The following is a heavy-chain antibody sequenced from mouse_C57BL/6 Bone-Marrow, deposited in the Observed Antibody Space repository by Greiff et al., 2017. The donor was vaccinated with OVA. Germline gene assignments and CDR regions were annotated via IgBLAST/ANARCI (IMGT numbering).Heavy chain of an antibody. J-gene: IGHJ3*01. V-gene: IGHV1-78*01. CDR2: IYPRDGST. CDR1: GYTFTDHT. D-gene: IGHD2-4*01. CDR3: ARSPNDYDAWFAY. Sequence: VQRVESDAELVKPGASVKISCKVSGYTFTDHTIHWMKQRPEQGLEWIGYIYPRDGSTKYNEKFKGKATLTADKSSSTAYMQLNSLTSEDSAVYFCARSPNDYDAWFAYWGQGTLVTVSA.